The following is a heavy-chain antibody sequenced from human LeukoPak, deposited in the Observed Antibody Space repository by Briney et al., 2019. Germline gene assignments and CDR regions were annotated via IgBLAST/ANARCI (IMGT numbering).Heavy chain of an antibody. CDR2: ISYDGSNK. V-gene: IGHV3-30*18. CDR3: AKNRYSYGFDY. D-gene: IGHD5-18*01. Sequence: PGRSLRLSCAASGFTFSSYGMHWVRQAPGKGLEWVAVISYDGSNKYYADPVKGRFTISRDNSKNTLYLQMNSLRAEDTAVYYCAKNRYSYGFDYWGQGTLVTVSS. J-gene: IGHJ4*02. CDR1: GFTFSSYG.